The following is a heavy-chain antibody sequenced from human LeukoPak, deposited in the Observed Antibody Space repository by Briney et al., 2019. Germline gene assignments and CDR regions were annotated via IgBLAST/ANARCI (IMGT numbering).Heavy chain of an antibody. J-gene: IGHJ3*02. V-gene: IGHV4-38-2*02. CDR3: ARHGPYDILTGDDAFDI. CDR1: GDSITSGNY. D-gene: IGHD3-9*01. CDR2: IYHTGII. Sequence: SETLSLTCSVSGDSITSGNYWGWFRQPPGKGLEWIGSIYHTGIINSNPSLKSRVTVSVDTSKNQFSLKLSSVTAAETAVYYCARHGPYDILTGDDAFDIWGQGTMVTVSS.